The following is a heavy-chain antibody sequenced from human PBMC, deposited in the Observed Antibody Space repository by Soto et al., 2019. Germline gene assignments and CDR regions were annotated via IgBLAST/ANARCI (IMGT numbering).Heavy chain of an antibody. J-gene: IGHJ4*02. CDR1: GGSFSGYY. V-gene: IGHV4-34*01. D-gene: IGHD2-2*01. CDR2: INHSGST. CDR3: ATASVSYCRSTSCYQSYYFDY. Sequence: PSETLSLTCAVYGGSFSGYYWSWIRQPPGKGLEWIGEINHSGSTNYNPSLKSRGTISVDTPKDQFSLKLSSVTAADTAVYYCATASVSYCRSTSCYQSYYFDYWGQGTLVTVSS.